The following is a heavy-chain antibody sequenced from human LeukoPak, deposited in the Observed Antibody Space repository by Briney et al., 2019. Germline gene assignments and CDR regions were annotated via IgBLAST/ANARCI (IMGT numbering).Heavy chain of an antibody. CDR1: GYTFTSYG. J-gene: IGHJ4*02. Sequence: ASVKVSCKASGYTFTSYGISWVRQAPGQGLEWMGWISAYNGNTNYAQKLQGRVTMTTDTSTSTAYMELRSLRSDDTAVYYCARGVAPTYDYVWGSYRYFDYWGQGTLVTVSS. CDR2: ISAYNGNT. D-gene: IGHD3-16*02. CDR3: ARGVAPTYDYVWGSYRYFDY. V-gene: IGHV1-18*01.